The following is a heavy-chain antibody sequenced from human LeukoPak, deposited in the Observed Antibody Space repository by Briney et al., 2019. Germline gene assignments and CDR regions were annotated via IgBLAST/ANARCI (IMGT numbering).Heavy chain of an antibody. J-gene: IGHJ6*02. Sequence: PSETLSLTCAVYGGSFSGYYWSWIRQPPGKGLEWIGEINHSGSTNYNPSLKSRVTISVDTSKNQFSLKLSSVTAADTAVYYCARHRAYCGGDCYQAYYYYGMDVWGQGTTVTVSS. D-gene: IGHD2-21*02. V-gene: IGHV4-34*01. CDR1: GGSFSGYY. CDR2: INHSGST. CDR3: ARHRAYCGGDCYQAYYYYGMDV.